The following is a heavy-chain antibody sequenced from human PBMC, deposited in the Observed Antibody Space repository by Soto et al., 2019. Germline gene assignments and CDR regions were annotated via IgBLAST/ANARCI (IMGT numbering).Heavy chain of an antibody. V-gene: IGHV3-48*03. CDR2: ISGSGSTI. Sequence: GSLRLSCEATGFTFSSHEMNWIRQTPGKRLEWIAKISGSGSTINYADSVKGRFTISRDNVQRTLHLQMDSLRVEDTGVYYCARGGVYWGRGTLVTVSS. CDR1: GFTFSSHE. D-gene: IGHD2-8*01. J-gene: IGHJ1*01. CDR3: ARGGVY.